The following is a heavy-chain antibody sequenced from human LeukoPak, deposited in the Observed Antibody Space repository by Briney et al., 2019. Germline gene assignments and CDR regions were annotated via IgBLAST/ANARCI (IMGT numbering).Heavy chain of an antibody. V-gene: IGHV3-30*04. CDR2: MSHDGTIA. D-gene: IGHD6-19*01. CDR3: AREGHSSGRAAAFDH. J-gene: IGHJ4*02. CDR1: GFTFNNYV. Sequence: RSLRLSCAASGFTFNNYVMHWVRQAPGKGLEWVALMSHDGTIAYNVDSVKGRFSISRDNSKDAVFLQLNSLTSEDTAVYYCAREGHSSGRAAAFDHWGQGTLVTVSS.